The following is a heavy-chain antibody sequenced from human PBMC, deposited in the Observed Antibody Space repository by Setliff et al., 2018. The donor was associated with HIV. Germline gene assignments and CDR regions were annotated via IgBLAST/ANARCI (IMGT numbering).Heavy chain of an antibody. J-gene: IGHJ5*02. CDR3: ARLSRDGYNGGGWFDP. V-gene: IGHV1-18*01. CDR2: ISAYNGNT. CDR1: GYTFTSYG. D-gene: IGHD2-21*01. Sequence: ASVKVSRKASGYTFTSYGISWVRQAPGQGLEWMGWISAYNGNTNYAQKLQGRVTMTTDTSTSTAYMELRSLRSDDTAVYYCARLSRDGYNGGGWFDPWGQGTLVTVPQ.